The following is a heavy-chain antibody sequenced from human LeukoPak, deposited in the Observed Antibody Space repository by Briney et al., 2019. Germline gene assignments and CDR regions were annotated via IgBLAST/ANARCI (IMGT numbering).Heavy chain of an antibody. J-gene: IGHJ4*02. CDR1: GFTFSSYA. Sequence: GGSLGLSCAASGFTFSSYAMSWVRQAPGKGLEWVSAISGSGGSTYYADSVKGRFTLSRDNSKNTLYLQMNSLRADDTAVYYCAKDVGEYGNSPIDYWGQGTLVTVSS. V-gene: IGHV3-23*01. CDR2: ISGSGGST. CDR3: AKDVGEYGNSPIDY. D-gene: IGHD3-10*01.